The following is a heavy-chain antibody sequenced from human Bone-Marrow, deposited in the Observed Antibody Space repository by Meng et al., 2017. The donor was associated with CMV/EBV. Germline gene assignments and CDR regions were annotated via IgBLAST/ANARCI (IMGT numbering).Heavy chain of an antibody. CDR3: TTGIDY. CDR1: GFTFSNAW. V-gene: IGHV3-15*01. J-gene: IGHJ4*02. CDR2: IKRKTDGGTT. Sequence: LGLSCAGSGFTFSNAWMSWVRQAPGKGLEWVGRIKRKTDGGTTDYAAPVKGRFTISRDDSKNTLYLQMNSLKTEDTAVYYCTTGIDYWGQGTLVTVSS.